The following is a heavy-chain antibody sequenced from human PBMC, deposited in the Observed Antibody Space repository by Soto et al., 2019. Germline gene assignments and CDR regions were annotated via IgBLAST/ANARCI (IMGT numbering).Heavy chain of an antibody. CDR1: GGSISSYY. J-gene: IGHJ4*02. CDR3: ARGPSGDKVHY. CDR2: IYDSGTT. V-gene: IGHV4-59*08. Sequence: SETLSLTCTVSGGSISSYYWSWIRQPPGEGLEWIGHIYDSGTTYTNPSLRSQVAISLDTSKNHFSLTLSSVTAADTAVYYCARGPSGDKVHYWGQGALVTVSS. D-gene: IGHD7-27*01.